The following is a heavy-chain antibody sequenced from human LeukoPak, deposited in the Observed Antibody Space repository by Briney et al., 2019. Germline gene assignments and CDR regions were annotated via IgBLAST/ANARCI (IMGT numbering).Heavy chain of an antibody. CDR2: IIPIFGTA. J-gene: IGHJ6*03. D-gene: IGHD2-15*01. Sequence: SVKVSCKASGGTFSSYAISWVRQAPGQGLEWMGGIIPIFGTANYAQKFQGRVTITTDESTSTAYMELSSLRSEDTAVYYCASSGLFAATDAYYYYYYMDVWGKGTTVAVSS. CDR1: GGTFSSYA. V-gene: IGHV1-69*05. CDR3: ASSGLFAATDAYYYYYYMDV.